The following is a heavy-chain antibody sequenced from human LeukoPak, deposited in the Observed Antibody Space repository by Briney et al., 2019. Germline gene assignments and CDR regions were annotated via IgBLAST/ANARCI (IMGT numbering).Heavy chain of an antibody. J-gene: IGHJ4*02. D-gene: IGHD1-26*01. V-gene: IGHV1-46*01. Sequence: ASVKVSCKASGYTFTSYYMHWVRQAPGQGLEWMGIINPSGGSTSYAQKFQGRVTTTRDTSTSTAYMELSSLRSEDTAVYYCASDRYSGSYSGYWGQGTLVTVSS. CDR3: ASDRYSGSYSGY. CDR1: GYTFTSYY. CDR2: INPSGGST.